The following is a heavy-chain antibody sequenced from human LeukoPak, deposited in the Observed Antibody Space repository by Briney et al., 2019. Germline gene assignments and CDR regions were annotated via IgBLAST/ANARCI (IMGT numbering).Heavy chain of an antibody. CDR3: ARHPGQQLVPTRVGAFDI. D-gene: IGHD6-13*01. J-gene: IGHJ3*02. CDR2: ISSNGGNT. Sequence: GGSLRLSCAASGFTFSSYAMHWVRQAPGKGLEYVSAISSNGGNTYYANSVKGRFTISRDNSKNTLYLQMGSLRAEDMAVYYCARHPGQQLVPTRVGAFDIWGQGTMVTVSS. CDR1: GFTFSSYA. V-gene: IGHV3-64*01.